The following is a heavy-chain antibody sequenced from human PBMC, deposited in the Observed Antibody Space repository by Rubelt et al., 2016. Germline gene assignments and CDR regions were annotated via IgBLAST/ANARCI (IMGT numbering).Heavy chain of an antibody. CDR2: IYSGGST. CDR3: ATLYGDYEDYYYYYGMDV. V-gene: IGHV3-53*01. J-gene: IGHJ6*02. Sequence: DVHLVESGGGLVQPGGSLRLSCAASGFTVSSNYMSWVRQAPGKGLEWVSVIYSGGSTYYADSVKGRFTISRDNSKNTLYLQMNSLRAEDTAVYYCATLYGDYEDYYYYYGMDVWGQGTTVTVSS. D-gene: IGHD4-17*01. CDR1: GFTVSSNY.